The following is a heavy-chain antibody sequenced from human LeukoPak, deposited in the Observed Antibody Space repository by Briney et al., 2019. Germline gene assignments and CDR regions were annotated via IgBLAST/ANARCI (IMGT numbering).Heavy chain of an antibody. J-gene: IGHJ4*02. CDR1: GFTFSSYA. V-gene: IGHV3-23*01. D-gene: IGHD1-7*01. Sequence: PGGSLRLSCAASGFTFSSYAMSWVRQAPAKGLERVSAISGSGGSTYYADSVKGRFTISRDNSKNTLYLQMNSLRAEDTAVYYCRKDLPVRRTICYFDCWGQGALVTASS. CDR2: ISGSGGST. CDR3: RKDLPVRRTICYFDC.